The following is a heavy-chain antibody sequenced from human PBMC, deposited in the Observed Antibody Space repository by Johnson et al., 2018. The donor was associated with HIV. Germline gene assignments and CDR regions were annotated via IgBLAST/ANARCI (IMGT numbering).Heavy chain of an antibody. Sequence: VQLVESGGGLVQPGGSLRLSCSASGFTFSSYDMHWVRHTTGKGLEWVSVIDTAGDTYYAGSVKGRFTISRENAKNSLYLQMNSLRAEDTALYYCASVLGRGYSGYDKNYDAFDIWGQGTMVTVSS. CDR2: IDTAGDT. V-gene: IGHV3-13*01. CDR3: ASVLGRGYSGYDKNYDAFDI. J-gene: IGHJ3*02. D-gene: IGHD5-12*01. CDR1: GFTFSSYD.